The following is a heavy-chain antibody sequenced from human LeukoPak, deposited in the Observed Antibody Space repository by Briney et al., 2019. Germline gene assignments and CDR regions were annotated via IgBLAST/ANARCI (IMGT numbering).Heavy chain of an antibody. CDR3: ARALITMVRGVIIGPNWFDP. D-gene: IGHD3-10*01. CDR1: GGSISNGDYY. J-gene: IGHJ5*02. CDR2: IYYSGST. Sequence: SETLSLTCTVSGGSISNGDYYWSWIRQPPGKGLEWIGYIYYSGSTYYNPSLKSRVTISVDTSKNQFSLKLSSVTAADTAVYYCARALITMVRGVIIGPNWFDPWGQGTLVTVPP. V-gene: IGHV4-30-4*01.